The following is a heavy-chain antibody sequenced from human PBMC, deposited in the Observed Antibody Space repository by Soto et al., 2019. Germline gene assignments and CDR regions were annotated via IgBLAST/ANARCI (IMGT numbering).Heavy chain of an antibody. J-gene: IGHJ5*02. Sequence: TLSLTCTVSGGSITSAGSFWSWIRQHPGKGPEWLAFIGYSGATSYNPSLASRVTISVDTSKSQFSLNLRSVNAADTAVYYCARGGASSKWFAPWGQGTLVTVSS. D-gene: IGHD2-15*01. CDR3: ARGGASSKWFAP. CDR2: IGYSGAT. V-gene: IGHV4-31*03. CDR1: GGSITSAGSF.